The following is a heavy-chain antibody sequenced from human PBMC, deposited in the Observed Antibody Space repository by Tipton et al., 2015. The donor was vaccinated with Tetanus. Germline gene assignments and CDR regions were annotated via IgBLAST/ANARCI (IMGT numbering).Heavy chain of an antibody. CDR1: GVSISSGGYC. CDR3: ARDLAGYYDGSGYSNQIGWFDP. J-gene: IGHJ5*02. D-gene: IGHD3-22*01. V-gene: IGHV4-31*03. Sequence: TLSLTCTVSGVSISSGGYCWSWVRQYPEKGLEWIGYIYYGETTYYAPSLKSRVAISVDTSNNQFSLKLSSVTAADTAVYYCARDLAGYYDGSGYSNQIGWFDPWGQGTLVTVSS. CDR2: IYYGETT.